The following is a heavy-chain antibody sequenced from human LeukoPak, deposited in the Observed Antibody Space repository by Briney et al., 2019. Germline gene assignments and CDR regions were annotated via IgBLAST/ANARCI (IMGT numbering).Heavy chain of an antibody. Sequence: GGSLRLSCAASGFTFGDYGMSWVRQAPGKGLEWVSGINWNSAHTDYADSMKGRFTISRDNAKNTLYLQMNSLRAEDTAVYYCARRYYYDSSGYYYLYYFDYWGQGTLVTVSS. CDR1: GFTFGDYG. CDR2: INWNSAHT. V-gene: IGHV3-20*04. J-gene: IGHJ4*02. D-gene: IGHD3-22*01. CDR3: ARRYYYDSSGYYYLYYFDY.